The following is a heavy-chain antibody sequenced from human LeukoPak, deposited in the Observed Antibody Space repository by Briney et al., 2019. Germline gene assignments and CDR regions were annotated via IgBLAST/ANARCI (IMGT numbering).Heavy chain of an antibody. J-gene: IGHJ5*02. CDR3: ASRANYASYNWFDP. CDR1: GYSISSGYY. D-gene: IGHD2-2*01. V-gene: IGHV4-38-2*02. CDR2: IYHSGST. Sequence: SETLSLTCTVSGYSISSGYYWGWIRQPPGKGLEWIGSIYHSGSTYYNPSLKSRVTISVDTSKYQFSLKLSSVTAADTAVYYCASRANYASYNWFDPWGQGTLVTVSS.